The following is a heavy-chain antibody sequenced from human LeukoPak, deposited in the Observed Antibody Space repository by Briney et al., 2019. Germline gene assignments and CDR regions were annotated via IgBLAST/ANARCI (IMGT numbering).Heavy chain of an antibody. D-gene: IGHD1-14*01. Sequence: ASVKVSCKASGYTFTDYYIHWVRQAPGQGLEWMGWINPNSDGTNYTQKFQGRVTMTRDTSISTAYLELNRLTSDDMAVYYCARVLARYGNLDYWGQGILVTVSS. CDR3: ARVLARYGNLDY. CDR2: INPNSDGT. J-gene: IGHJ4*02. V-gene: IGHV1-2*02. CDR1: GYTFTDYY.